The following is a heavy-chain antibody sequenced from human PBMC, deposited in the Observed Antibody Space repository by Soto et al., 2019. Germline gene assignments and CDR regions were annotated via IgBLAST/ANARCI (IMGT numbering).Heavy chain of an antibody. CDR3: AREGQLVPPFDY. Sequence: QVQLVQSGAEVKKPGSSVQVSCKASGGTFSSYTISWVRQAPGQGLEWMGRIIPILGIANYAQKFQGRVTITADKSTSTAYMELSSLRSEDTAVYYCAREGQLVPPFDYWGQGTLVTVSS. D-gene: IGHD6-6*01. V-gene: IGHV1-69*08. J-gene: IGHJ4*02. CDR2: IIPILGIA. CDR1: GGTFSSYT.